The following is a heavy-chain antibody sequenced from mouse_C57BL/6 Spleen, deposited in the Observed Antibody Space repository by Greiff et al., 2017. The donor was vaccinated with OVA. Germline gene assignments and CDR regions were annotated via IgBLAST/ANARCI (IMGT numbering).Heavy chain of an antibody. J-gene: IGHJ3*01. V-gene: IGHV3-6*01. CDR1: GYSITSGYY. CDR3: ARRGNLSSY. Sequence: VQLKESGPGLVKPSQSLSLTCSVTGYSITSGYYWNWIRQFPGNKLEWMGYISYDGSNNYNPSLKNRISITRDTSKNQFFLKLNSVTTEDTATYYCARRGNLSSYWGQGTLVTVSA. D-gene: IGHD2-1*01. CDR2: ISYDGSN.